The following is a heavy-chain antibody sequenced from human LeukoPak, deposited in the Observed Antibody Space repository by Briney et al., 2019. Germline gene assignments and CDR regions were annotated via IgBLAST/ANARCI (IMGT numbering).Heavy chain of an antibody. CDR3: AKDLIAAAGTVSAFDI. Sequence: PGGSLRLSCAASGFTFSSYAMSWVRQAPGKGLEWVSAISGSGGSTYYADSVKGRFTISRDNSKTTRYLQMNRLRAEDTAVYYCAKDLIAAAGTVSAFDIWGQGTMVTVSS. J-gene: IGHJ3*02. CDR2: ISGSGGST. D-gene: IGHD6-13*01. V-gene: IGHV3-23*01. CDR1: GFTFSSYA.